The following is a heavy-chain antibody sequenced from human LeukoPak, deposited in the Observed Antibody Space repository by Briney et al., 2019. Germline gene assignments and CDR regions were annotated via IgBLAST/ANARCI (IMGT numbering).Heavy chain of an antibody. J-gene: IGHJ4*02. CDR2: INHSGST. V-gene: IGHV4-34*01. Sequence: PSETLSLTCAVYGGSFSGYYWSWIRQPPGKGLEWIGEINHSGSTNYNPSLKSRVIISVDTSKNQFSLKLSSVTAADTAVYYCARGYSGSYYPYFDYWGQGTLVTVSS. CDR1: GGSFSGYY. D-gene: IGHD1-26*01. CDR3: ARGYSGSYYPYFDY.